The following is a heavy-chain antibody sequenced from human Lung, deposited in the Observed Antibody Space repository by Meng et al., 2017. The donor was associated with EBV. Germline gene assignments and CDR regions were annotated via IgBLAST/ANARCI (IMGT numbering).Heavy chain of an antibody. J-gene: IGHJ4*02. V-gene: IGHV1-69*01. CDR3: ASESGRGFTPDY. CDR2: LIPMSGAP. D-gene: IGHD3-10*01. Sequence: QVRVVQPGAEGKKPGSSVKVSCWTSGGTFNSDAVSWVRQAPGQGLEWMGGLIPMSGAPHYAQKFQGRVTITADESTSTHYMDLSNLRSDDTAMYYCASESGRGFTPDYWGQGTLVTVSS. CDR1: GGTFNSDA.